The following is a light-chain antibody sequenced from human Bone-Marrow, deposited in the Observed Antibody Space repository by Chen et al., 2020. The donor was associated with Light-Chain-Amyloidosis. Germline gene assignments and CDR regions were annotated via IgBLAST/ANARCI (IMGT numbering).Light chain of an antibody. CDR3: QQYGTSPYT. Sequence: DIVLTQSPGTLSLSAGERATLSCRASQSVSDNFLAWYQQKPGQAPRLLIYGASTRPTGIPDRFSGSGSGTDFTLTISRLEPEDFAVYYCQQYGTSPYTFGQGTKLEIK. CDR2: GAS. V-gene: IGKV3-20*01. CDR1: QSVSDNF. J-gene: IGKJ2*01.